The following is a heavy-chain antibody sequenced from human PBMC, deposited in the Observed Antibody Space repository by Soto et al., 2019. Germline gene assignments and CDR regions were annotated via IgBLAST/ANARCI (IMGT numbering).Heavy chain of an antibody. Sequence: SWKVSCKASASTFTYYAMSCVRQTPGQGLEWIGGIRPTRGTTNYAQRFQGRITIIADESTSTAYMELSSLRTEDTAVYYCARNPRDNNWNLYHGMDVWGQGTTVTASS. CDR2: IRPTRGTT. D-gene: IGHD1-20*01. CDR1: ASTFTYYA. V-gene: IGHV1-69*13. CDR3: ARNPRDNNWNLYHGMDV. J-gene: IGHJ6*02.